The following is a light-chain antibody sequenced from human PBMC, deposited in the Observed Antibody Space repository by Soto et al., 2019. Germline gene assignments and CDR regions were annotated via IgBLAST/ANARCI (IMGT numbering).Light chain of an antibody. CDR1: QSISSW. Sequence: DIQMTQSPSTLSASVGDRVTITCRASQSISSWLAWYQQKPGKAPELLIHDVSSLESGVPSRFSGRGSGTEFTLTISSLQPDDFATYYCQQYSSFSPTFGQGTQVEIK. CDR3: QQYSSFSPT. J-gene: IGKJ1*01. V-gene: IGKV1-5*01. CDR2: DVS.